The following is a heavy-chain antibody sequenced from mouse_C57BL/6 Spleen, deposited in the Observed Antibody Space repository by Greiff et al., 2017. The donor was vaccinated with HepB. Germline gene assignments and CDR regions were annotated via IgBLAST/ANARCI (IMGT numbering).Heavy chain of an antibody. CDR2: ISSGSSTI. Sequence: EVQGVESGGGLVKPGGSLKLSCAASGFTFSDYGMHWVRQAPEKGLEWVAYISSGSSTIYYADTVKGRFTISRANAKHNLFLQMASLRSEDTSMYYCARGSICDGYLWGAMDYWGQGTSVTVSS. CDR1: GFTFSDYG. V-gene: IGHV5-17*01. D-gene: IGHD2-3*01. J-gene: IGHJ4*01. CDR3: ARGSICDGYLWGAMDY.